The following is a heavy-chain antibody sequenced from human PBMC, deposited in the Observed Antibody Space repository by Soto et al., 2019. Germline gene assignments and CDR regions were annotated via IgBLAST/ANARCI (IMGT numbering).Heavy chain of an antibody. D-gene: IGHD3-22*01. V-gene: IGHV1-69*01. Sequence: QVQLVQSGAEVKKPGSSVKVSCKASGGTFSSYAISWVRQAPGQGLEWMGGIIPIFGTANYAKKFQGRVTITAEESTSTAYMELSSLRSDDTAVYYCARRPHYDSSGSYYWGFFDYWGQGTLVTVSS. CDR1: GGTFSSYA. CDR2: IIPIFGTA. CDR3: ARRPHYDSSGSYYWGFFDY. J-gene: IGHJ4*02.